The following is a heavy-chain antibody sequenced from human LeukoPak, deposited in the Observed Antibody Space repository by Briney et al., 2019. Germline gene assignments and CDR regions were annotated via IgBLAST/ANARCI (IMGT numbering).Heavy chain of an antibody. CDR2: IYTSWST. CDR1: VGSINNYL. Sequence: SETLSLTCMVSVGSINNYLWSWVRQPAGGGLDWMGLIYTSWSTNYNPSLRSQVTISVDMSKNQSSLKLSSVTAADTAVYYCARDDPARMTATLDYWGQGILVTVSS. D-gene: IGHD2-21*02. J-gene: IGHJ4*02. V-gene: IGHV4-4*07. CDR3: ARDDPARMTATLDY.